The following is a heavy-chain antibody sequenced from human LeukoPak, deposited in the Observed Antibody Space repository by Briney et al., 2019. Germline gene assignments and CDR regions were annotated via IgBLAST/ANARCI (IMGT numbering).Heavy chain of an antibody. D-gene: IGHD4-17*01. J-gene: IGHJ3*02. CDR2: IRGGGGSA. CDR1: GFTFSAYA. V-gene: IGHV3-23*01. Sequence: GGSLRLSCTASGFTFSAYAMMWVRQAPGKGPEWVSAIRGGGGSAFYADSVKGRLTISRDNSKYTLFLQMNSLRAEDTAVYYCARDPNGDYIGAFDMWGPGTMVTVSS. CDR3: ARDPNGDYIGAFDM.